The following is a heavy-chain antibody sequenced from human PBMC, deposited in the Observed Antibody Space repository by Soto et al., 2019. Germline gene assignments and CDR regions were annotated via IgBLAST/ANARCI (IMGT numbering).Heavy chain of an antibody. Sequence: QVQLVESGGGVVQPGRSLRLSCAASGFTFSSYGMHWVRQAPGKGLEWVAVISYDGSNKYYADSVKGRFTISRDNSKNTLYLQMNSLRAEDTAVYYCAKGFGVDTAMVHDYGGQGTLVTVSS. CDR2: ISYDGSNK. CDR3: AKGFGVDTAMVHDY. D-gene: IGHD5-18*01. J-gene: IGHJ4*02. CDR1: GFTFSSYG. V-gene: IGHV3-30*18.